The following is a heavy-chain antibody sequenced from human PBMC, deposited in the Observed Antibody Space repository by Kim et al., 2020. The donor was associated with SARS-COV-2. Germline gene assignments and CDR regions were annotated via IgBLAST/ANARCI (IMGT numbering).Heavy chain of an antibody. Sequence: SSTSYADSVEGRFTISRDNAKNTLYLQLNSLRVEDTAVYYCARHSVTGLSWGQGTLVTVSS. D-gene: IGHD6-19*01. V-gene: IGHV3-74*01. CDR2: SST. CDR3: ARHSVTGLS. J-gene: IGHJ5*02.